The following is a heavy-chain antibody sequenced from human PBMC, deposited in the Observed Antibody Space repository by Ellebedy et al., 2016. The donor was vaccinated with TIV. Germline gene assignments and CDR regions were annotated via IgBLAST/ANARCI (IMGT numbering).Heavy chain of an antibody. D-gene: IGHD3-3*01. J-gene: IGHJ6*03. CDR1: GFTFSRYN. CDR3: ATRDYDLWSGVSYYYYMDV. Sequence: GESLKISCAASGFTFSRYNMNWVRQAPGKGLEWVSSISSSSSYIYYADSVKGRFTISRDNAKNSLYLQMNSLRAEDTAVYYCATRDYDLWSGVSYYYYMDVWGKGTTVTVSS. V-gene: IGHV3-21*01. CDR2: ISSSSSYI.